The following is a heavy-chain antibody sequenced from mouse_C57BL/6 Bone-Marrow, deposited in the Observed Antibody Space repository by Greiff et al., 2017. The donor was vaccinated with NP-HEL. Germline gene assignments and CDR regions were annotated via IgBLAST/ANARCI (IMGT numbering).Heavy chain of an antibody. CDR1: GFNIKDDY. J-gene: IGHJ1*03. V-gene: IGHV14-4*01. CDR3: TTITTVVATPYWYFDV. Sequence: EVQLQQSGAELVRPGASVKLSCTASGFNIKDDYMHWVKQRPEQGLEWIGWIDPENGDTEYASKFQGKATITAYTSSNTAYLQLSSLTSEDTAVYYCTTITTVVATPYWYFDVWGTGTTVTVSS. D-gene: IGHD1-1*01. CDR2: IDPENGDT.